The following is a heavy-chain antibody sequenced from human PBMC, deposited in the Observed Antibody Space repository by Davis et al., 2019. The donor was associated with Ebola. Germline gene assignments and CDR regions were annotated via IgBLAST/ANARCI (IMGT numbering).Heavy chain of an antibody. CDR3: ARHRAPATMIVAWGFFDY. Sequence: GGSLRLSCAASGFTFSNYAMSWVRQAPGKGLEWVSAISGSGDSTHHADSVKGRFTISRDNSKNTLYLQMNSLRAEDTAVYYCARHRAPATMIVAWGFFDYWGQGTLVTVSS. V-gene: IGHV3-23*01. CDR1: GFTFSNYA. D-gene: IGHD3-22*01. CDR2: ISGSGDST. J-gene: IGHJ4*02.